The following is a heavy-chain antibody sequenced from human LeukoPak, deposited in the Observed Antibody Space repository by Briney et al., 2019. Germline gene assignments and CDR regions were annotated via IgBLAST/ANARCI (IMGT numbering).Heavy chain of an antibody. V-gene: IGHV3-23*01. CDR3: AKDSKTLDAPDI. CDR2: VSGSGSAT. CDR1: GFTFSGYG. J-gene: IGHJ3*02. Sequence: GGSLRLSCTASGFTFSGYGMSWVRQAPGKGLEWVSGVSGSGSATYYADSVKGRFTISRDNSENSLYLQMNSLRADDTAVYYCAKDSKTLDAPDIWGQGTMVTVSS.